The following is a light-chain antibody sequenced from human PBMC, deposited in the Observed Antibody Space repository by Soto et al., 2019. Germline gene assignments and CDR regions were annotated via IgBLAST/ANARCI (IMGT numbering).Light chain of an antibody. CDR1: RSDVGGYNY. CDR3: SSYTSSSTGV. V-gene: IGLV2-14*01. CDR2: EVS. Sequence: QSALTQPASVSGSPGQSITISCTGTRSDVGGYNYVSWYQQHPGKAPKLMIYEVSNRPSGVSNRFSGSKSGNTASLTISGLQAEDEAEYYCSSYTSSSTGVFGTGTKLTVL. J-gene: IGLJ1*01.